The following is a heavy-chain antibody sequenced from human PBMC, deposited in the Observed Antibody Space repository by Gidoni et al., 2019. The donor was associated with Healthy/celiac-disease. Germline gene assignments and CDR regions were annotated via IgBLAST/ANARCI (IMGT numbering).Heavy chain of an antibody. CDR2: INHSGST. D-gene: IGHD3-16*01. V-gene: IGHV4-34*01. CDR3: ARGSLWEYAFDI. CDR1: GGSFSGYY. J-gene: IGHJ3*02. Sequence: QVQLQQWGAGLLKPSATLSLTCAVYGGSFSGYYWSWIRQPPGKGLEWIGEINHSGSTNYNPSLKSRVTISVDTSKNQFSLKLSSVTAADTAVYYCARGSLWEYAFDIWGQGTMVTVSS.